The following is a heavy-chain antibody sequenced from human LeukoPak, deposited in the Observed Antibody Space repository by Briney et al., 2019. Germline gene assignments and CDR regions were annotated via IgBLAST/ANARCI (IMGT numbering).Heavy chain of an antibody. Sequence: GASVKVSCKASGYTFTIYGISWVRQAPGQGLEWMGWISPYNGNTNYAQKFQDRVTMTTDTSTSTASMELRSLRSDDTAVYYCARDFPCSSTSCYGGGNDYWGQGTLVTVSS. CDR3: ARDFPCSSTSCYGGGNDY. V-gene: IGHV1-18*01. CDR1: GYTFTIYG. CDR2: ISPYNGNT. D-gene: IGHD2-2*01. J-gene: IGHJ4*02.